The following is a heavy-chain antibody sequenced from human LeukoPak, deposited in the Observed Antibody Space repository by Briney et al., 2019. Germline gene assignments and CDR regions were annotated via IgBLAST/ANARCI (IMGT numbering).Heavy chain of an antibody. Sequence: GGSLRLSCAASGFTFTTYWMHWVRQAPGKGLVWVSHINSDGSITSYADSVKGRFTISRDNAKNTLYLQMNSLRAEDTAVYYCARLGARQILEYWGQGTLVTVSS. CDR2: INSDGSIT. J-gene: IGHJ4*02. D-gene: IGHD4-17*01. CDR1: GFTFTTYW. V-gene: IGHV3-74*01. CDR3: ARLGARQILEY.